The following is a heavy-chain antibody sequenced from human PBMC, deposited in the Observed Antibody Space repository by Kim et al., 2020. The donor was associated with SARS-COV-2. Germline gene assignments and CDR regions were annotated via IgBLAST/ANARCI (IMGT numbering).Heavy chain of an antibody. V-gene: IGHV3-33*01. D-gene: IGHD5-12*01. Sequence: GGSLRLSCAASGFTFSSYGMHWVRQAPGKGLEWVAVIWYDGSNKYYADSVKGRFTISRDNSKNTLYLQMNSLRAEDTAVYYCARDRRSLFVATGRYGMDVWGQGTTVTVSS. CDR3: ARDRRSLFVATGRYGMDV. CDR2: IWYDGSNK. CDR1: GFTFSSYG. J-gene: IGHJ6*02.